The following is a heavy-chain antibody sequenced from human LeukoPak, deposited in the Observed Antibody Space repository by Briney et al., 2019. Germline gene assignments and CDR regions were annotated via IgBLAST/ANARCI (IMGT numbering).Heavy chain of an antibody. D-gene: IGHD6-19*01. J-gene: IGHJ4*02. Sequence: SETLSLTCTVSGDSISRYFWSWIRQPAGKRLEWIGRMYSGGISNYNPSLNSRVTLSIDTSKNHFSLNLTSVTAADAAVYYCARENTSGRPFDYWGQGTLVTVS. CDR1: GDSISRYF. CDR3: ARENTSGRPFDY. CDR2: MYSGGIS. V-gene: IGHV4-4*07.